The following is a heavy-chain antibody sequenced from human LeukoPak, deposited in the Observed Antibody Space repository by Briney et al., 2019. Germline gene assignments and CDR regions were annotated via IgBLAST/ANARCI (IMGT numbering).Heavy chain of an antibody. V-gene: IGHV1-24*01. D-gene: IGHD6-13*01. CDR1: GYTLTELS. Sequence: ASVKVSCKVSGYTLTELSMHWVRQAPGKGLEWMGGFDPEDGETIYAQKFQGRVTMTEDISTDTAYMELSSLRPEDTAVYYCATAPRIAAADLDYWGQGTLVTVSS. CDR2: FDPEDGET. J-gene: IGHJ4*02. CDR3: ATAPRIAAADLDY.